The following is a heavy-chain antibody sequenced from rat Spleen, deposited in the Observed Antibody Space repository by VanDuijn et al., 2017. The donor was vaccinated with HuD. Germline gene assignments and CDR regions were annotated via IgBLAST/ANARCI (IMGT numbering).Heavy chain of an antibody. CDR3: ARDVANYYGGTYGVMAA. CDR1: GFSLIHYN. Sequence: QVQLKESGPGLVQPSQTLSLTCTVSGFSLIHYNMHWVRQPTGKGLEWMGVIWTNGNTDYNSALNSRLSISRDTSKSQVFLKMNSLQTEDTATYYCARDVANYYGGTYGVMAAWGQGASVTVSS. J-gene: IGHJ4*01. CDR2: IWTNGNT. D-gene: IGHD1-12*02. V-gene: IGHV2-30*01.